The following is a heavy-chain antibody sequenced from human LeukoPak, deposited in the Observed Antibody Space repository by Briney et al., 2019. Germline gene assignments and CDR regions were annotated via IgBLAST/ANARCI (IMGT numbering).Heavy chain of an antibody. J-gene: IGHJ3*01. CDR1: GFTFSSYA. D-gene: IGHD3-10*01. V-gene: IGHV3-23*01. Sequence: GGSLRLSCAAPGFTFSSYAMSWVRQAAGKGLKWVADISGSGADTYYADSAKGRFTISRDNSKNTLYLEMNSLRDEDTAVYHCAKEANYYVSGSYFSLWGQGTKVTVSS. CDR2: ISGSGADT. CDR3: AKEANYYVSGSYFSL.